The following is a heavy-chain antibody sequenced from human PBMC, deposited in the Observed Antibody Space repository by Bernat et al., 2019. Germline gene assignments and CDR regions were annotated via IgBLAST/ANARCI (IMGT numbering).Heavy chain of an antibody. CDR1: GGSISSSSYY. V-gene: IGHV4-39*01. Sequence: QLQLQESGPGLVKPLETLSLTCTVSGGSISSSSYYWGWIRQPPGKGLEWIGSIYYSGSTYYNPSLKSRVTISVDTSKNQFSLKLSSVTAADTAVYYCASLGYCSSASCYAGNMHDAFDIWGQGTMVTVSS. CDR2: IYYSGST. D-gene: IGHD2-2*01. J-gene: IGHJ3*02. CDR3: ASLGYCSSASCYAGNMHDAFDI.